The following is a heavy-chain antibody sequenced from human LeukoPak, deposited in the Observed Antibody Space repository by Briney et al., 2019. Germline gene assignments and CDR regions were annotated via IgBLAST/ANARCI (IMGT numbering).Heavy chain of an antibody. J-gene: IGHJ6*03. CDR1: GGFFSGYY. CDR3: ARRMGRRFGERYYYYHYMDV. Sequence: SETLSLTCAVFGGFFSGYYWSWIRQPPGKGLEWIGEINHSGNINYNSSLKSRVTISVDTSKNQFSLKLSSVTAADTAVYYCARRMGRRFGERYYYYHYMDVWGKGTTVTISS. D-gene: IGHD3-10*01. V-gene: IGHV4-34*01. CDR2: INHSGNI.